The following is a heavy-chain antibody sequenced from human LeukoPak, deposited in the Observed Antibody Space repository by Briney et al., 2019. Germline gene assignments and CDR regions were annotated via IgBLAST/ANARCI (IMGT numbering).Heavy chain of an antibody. J-gene: IGHJ4*02. D-gene: IGHD6-13*01. Sequence: TGGSLRLSCAASGFTFFNYGMNWVRQAPGKGLEWVSSISSSSSYIYYADSVKGRFTISRDNAKNSLYLQMNSLRAEDTAVYYCARDLAPIAAAGTVVFDYWGQGTLVTVSS. CDR2: ISSSSSYI. CDR3: ARDLAPIAAAGTVVFDY. CDR1: GFTFFNYG. V-gene: IGHV3-21*01.